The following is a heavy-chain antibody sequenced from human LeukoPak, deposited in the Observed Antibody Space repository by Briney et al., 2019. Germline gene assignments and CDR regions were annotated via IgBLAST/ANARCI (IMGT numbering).Heavy chain of an antibody. CDR3: GRDWDGSGWPIDY. J-gene: IGHJ4*02. CDR2: ISSSSSYI. V-gene: IGHV3-21*04. Sequence: PGGSLRLSCAASGFTFSSYSMNWVRQAPGKGREWVSSISSSSSYIYYADSVKGRFTISRDNAKNSLYLQMNSLRAEDTAVYYCGRDWDGSGWPIDYWGQGTLVTVSS. CDR1: GFTFSSYS. D-gene: IGHD6-19*01.